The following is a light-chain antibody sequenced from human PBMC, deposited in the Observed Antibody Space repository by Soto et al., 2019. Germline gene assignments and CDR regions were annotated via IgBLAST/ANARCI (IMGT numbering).Light chain of an antibody. V-gene: IGKV1-5*01. J-gene: IGKJ1*01. CDR1: QSISSW. CDR2: DAS. CDR3: QQYTRYPLT. Sequence: DIQMTQSPTTLTASVRDGVTVXXRASQSISSWLAWYQQKPGQAPKXLIYDASSLESGVPSRFSGSGSGTEFTLTISSLQPDDFATYYCQQYTRYPLTFGPGTKVDIK.